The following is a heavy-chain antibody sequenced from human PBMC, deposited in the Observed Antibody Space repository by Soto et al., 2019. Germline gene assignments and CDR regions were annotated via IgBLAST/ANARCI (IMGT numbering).Heavy chain of an antibody. CDR2: IIPIFDIL. J-gene: IGHJ6*02. Sequence: SVKVSCKTSGGPFSSYPVTWVRQAPGQGLEWMGGIIPIFDILNYAQKFLGRVTITADESTSTVYMELSSLKSEDTAVYYCARDRSPTSFSGRSTYYYYAMAVWGQGTTVTVSS. CDR3: ARDRSPTSFSGRSTYYYYAMAV. V-gene: IGHV1-69*13. D-gene: IGHD6-19*01. CDR1: GGPFSSYP.